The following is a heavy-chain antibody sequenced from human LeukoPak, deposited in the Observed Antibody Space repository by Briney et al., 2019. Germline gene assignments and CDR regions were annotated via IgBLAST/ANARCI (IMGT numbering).Heavy chain of an antibody. J-gene: IGHJ5*02. V-gene: IGHV4-34*01. Sequence: SETLSLTCAVYGGSFSGYYWSWIRQPPGKGLEWIGEINHSGSTNYNPALKSRVTISVDTSKNQFSLKLSSVTAADTAVYYCARKGLQYFDWLIRVRWVGYNWFDPWGQGTLVTVSS. D-gene: IGHD3-9*01. CDR2: INHSGST. CDR1: GGSFSGYY. CDR3: ARKGLQYFDWLIRVRWVGYNWFDP.